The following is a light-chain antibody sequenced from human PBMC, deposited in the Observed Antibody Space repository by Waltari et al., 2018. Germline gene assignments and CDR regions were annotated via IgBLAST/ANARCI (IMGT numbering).Light chain of an antibody. CDR3: QQYDCSPTT. Sequence: ETALTQSPGTLPLPSGERATLSCRASQSVSSSYLVCYQQKPGQAPRLLIYGAPNRATGIPNRCIGSGSGTYFTLTISILEPEDFAVYYCQQYDCSPTTFGRGTKVEIK. CDR1: QSVSSSY. J-gene: IGKJ4*02. CDR2: GAP. V-gene: IGKV3-20*01.